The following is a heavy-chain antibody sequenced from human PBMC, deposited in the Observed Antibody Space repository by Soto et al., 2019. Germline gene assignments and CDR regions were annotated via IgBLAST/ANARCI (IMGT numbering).Heavy chain of an antibody. CDR3: AMVDNYVTPTPQDV. J-gene: IGHJ6*02. CDR2: ISPYSGNT. CDR1: GYIFVNYG. D-gene: IGHD3-16*01. Sequence: QVQLVQSGDEVRKPGSSVKVSCKASGYIFVNYGIAWVRQAPGQGLEWMGWISPYSGNTHYPSKVQGRLTMTTDTYRSTAYMDLGSLTFDDTAVYYWAMVDNYVTPTPQDVWGQGTTVNVSS. V-gene: IGHV1-18*01.